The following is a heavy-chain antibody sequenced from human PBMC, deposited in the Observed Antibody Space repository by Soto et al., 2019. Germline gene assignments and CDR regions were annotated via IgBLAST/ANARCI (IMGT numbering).Heavy chain of an antibody. Sequence: HPVGSLRLSCAASGFTFSSYAMHWVRQAPGKGLEWVAVISYDGSNKYYADSVKGRFTISRDNSKNTLYLQMNSLRAEDTAVYYCARVILCSTSCSPIPSYRNSVAFGCYWGQGTLVTVSS. CDR1: GFTFSSYA. CDR2: ISYDGSNK. V-gene: IGHV3-30-3*01. D-gene: IGHD2-2*01. J-gene: IGHJ4*02. CDR3: ARVILCSTSCSPIPSYRNSVAFGCY.